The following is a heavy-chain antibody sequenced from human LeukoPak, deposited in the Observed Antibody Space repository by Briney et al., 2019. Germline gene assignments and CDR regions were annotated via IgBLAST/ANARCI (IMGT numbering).Heavy chain of an antibody. CDR2: VSHDGYTV. V-gene: IGHV3-30-3*01. Sequence: GGSLSLSCAVSGFTLTKYGVHWVRRTPGKRREGVAVVSHDGYTVYFTDSVKGRFTISRDTSKNTLFLQLNTLGPDDTGVYYCARDINWNYMEYWGQRTLVTVSS. D-gene: IGHD1-7*01. CDR3: ARDINWNYMEY. CDR1: GFTLTKYG. J-gene: IGHJ4*02.